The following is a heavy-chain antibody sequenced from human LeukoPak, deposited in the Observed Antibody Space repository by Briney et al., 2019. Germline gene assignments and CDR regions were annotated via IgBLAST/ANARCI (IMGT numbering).Heavy chain of an antibody. CDR3: VREGGFYRPLDY. CDR2: SHLDGRT. D-gene: IGHD6-25*01. V-gene: IGHV4-4*02. CDR1: GGSFSSTNW. Sequence: SETLSLTCGVSGGSFSSTNWWTGRRQPPGKGLEWIGESHLDGRTNFNPSLKSRLTMSVDLSENHVSLKLTSVTAADTAVYYCVREGGFYRPLDYSGQGTLVTVSS. J-gene: IGHJ4*02.